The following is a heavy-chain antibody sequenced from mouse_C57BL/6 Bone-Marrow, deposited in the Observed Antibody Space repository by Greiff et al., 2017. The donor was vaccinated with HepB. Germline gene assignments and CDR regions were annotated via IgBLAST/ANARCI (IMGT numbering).Heavy chain of an antibody. CDR3: TTPYYSNYGGYFDY. J-gene: IGHJ2*01. D-gene: IGHD2-5*01. Sequence: VQLKQSGAELVRPGASVKLSCTASGFNIKDDYMHWVKQRPEQGLEWIGWIDPENGDTEYASKFQGKATITADTSSNTAYLQLSSLTSEDTAVYYCTTPYYSNYGGYFDYWGQGTTLTVSS. CDR2: IDPENGDT. CDR1: GFNIKDDY. V-gene: IGHV14-4*01.